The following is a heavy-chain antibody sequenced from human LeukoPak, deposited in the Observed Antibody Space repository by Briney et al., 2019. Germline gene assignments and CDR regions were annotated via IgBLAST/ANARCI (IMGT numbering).Heavy chain of an antibody. CDR2: ITGDASVT. J-gene: IGHJ3*02. CDR1: GFTFRFYA. CDR3: AEAYSTSLYGDAFHI. D-gene: IGHD6-13*01. Sequence: GGSLRLSCAGSGFTFRFYAMTWVRQAPGKGLEWVSGITGDASVTYDADSVKGRSNISRDNSKNTLYLQLNSLRVEDTAVYYCAEAYSTSLYGDAFHIWSQGTMVTVSP. V-gene: IGHV3-23*01.